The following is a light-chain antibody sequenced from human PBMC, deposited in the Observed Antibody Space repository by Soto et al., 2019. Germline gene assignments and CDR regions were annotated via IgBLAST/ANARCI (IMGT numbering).Light chain of an antibody. CDR1: QSVSSY. Sequence: EIVLTQSPSTLSLSPGERATLSCRASQSVSSYLAWYQQKPGQAPRLLIYDASNRATGIPARFSGSGSGTEFTLIISSLQSEDFAVYYCQQYSNWPLTFGGGTKVDIK. V-gene: IGKV3-11*01. CDR3: QQYSNWPLT. CDR2: DAS. J-gene: IGKJ4*01.